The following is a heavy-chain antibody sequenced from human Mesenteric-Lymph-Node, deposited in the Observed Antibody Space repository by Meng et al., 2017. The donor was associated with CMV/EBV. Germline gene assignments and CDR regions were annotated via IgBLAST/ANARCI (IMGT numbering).Heavy chain of an antibody. Sequence: KASGYSFTGHNIHGVRQATGQGLEWMGWIHTKSGGKNYEQNFQGRVTMTKDTSIATAYLDLSSLGSDDTAVYFCTRDEGLGELHLDYWGQGTLVTVSS. D-gene: IGHD3-16*01. CDR1: GYSFTGHN. J-gene: IGHJ4*02. CDR2: IHTKSGGK. CDR3: TRDEGLGELHLDY. V-gene: IGHV1-2*02.